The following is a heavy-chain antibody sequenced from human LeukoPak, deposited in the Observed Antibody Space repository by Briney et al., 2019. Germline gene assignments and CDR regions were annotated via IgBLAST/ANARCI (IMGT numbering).Heavy chain of an antibody. CDR2: ISSSGSTI. V-gene: IGHV3-48*03. CDR3: ARVRYDSSGYYYFDY. D-gene: IGHD3-22*01. CDR1: GFTFSTYE. J-gene: IGHJ4*02. Sequence: PGGSLRLSCAASGFTFSTYEINWVRQAPGKGLEWVSYISSSGSTIYYADSVKGRFTISRDNAKNSPYLQMNSLRAEDTAVYYCARVRYDSSGYYYFDYWGQGTLVTVSS.